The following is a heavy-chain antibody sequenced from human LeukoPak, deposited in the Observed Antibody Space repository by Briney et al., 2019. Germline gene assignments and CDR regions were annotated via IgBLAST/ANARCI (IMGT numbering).Heavy chain of an antibody. D-gene: IGHD3-3*01. V-gene: IGHV3-30*02. CDR1: GFTFSSYG. CDR3: ARAVGDPKKLDY. J-gene: IGHJ4*02. CDR2: IRYDGSNK. Sequence: GGSLRLSCAASGFTFSSYGMHWVRQAPGKGLEWVAFIRYDGSNKYYADSVKGRFTISRDNSKNTLYLQMNSLRAEDTAVYYCARAVGDPKKLDYWGQGTLVTVSS.